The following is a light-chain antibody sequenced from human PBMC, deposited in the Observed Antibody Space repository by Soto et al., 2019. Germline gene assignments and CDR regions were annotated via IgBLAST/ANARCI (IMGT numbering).Light chain of an antibody. CDR3: QEYGSSRT. V-gene: IGKV3-20*01. CDR1: QSVTSSS. J-gene: IGKJ1*01. Sequence: EIVLTQSPGTLSLSPGERATLSCRASQSVTSSSLAWYQQRPGQAPRLLIYGSSSRATGVPDRFRGSGSGTDFTLTISRLEPEDFAVYYCQEYGSSRTFGQGTDVEIK. CDR2: GSS.